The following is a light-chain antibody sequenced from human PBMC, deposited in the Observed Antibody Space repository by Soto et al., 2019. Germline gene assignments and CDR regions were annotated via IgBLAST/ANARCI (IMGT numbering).Light chain of an antibody. J-gene: IGKJ4*02. CDR1: QSISSW. CDR2: DAS. CDR3: QRYLRYAGST. V-gene: IGKV1-5*01. Sequence: DIQMTQSPSTLSASVGDRVTITCRASQSISSWLAWYQQKPGKAPKLLIYDASSLESGVPSRFSGSGSGEELTLAIYSLPLDDFATYYRQRYLRYAGSTFGGRTKVEI.